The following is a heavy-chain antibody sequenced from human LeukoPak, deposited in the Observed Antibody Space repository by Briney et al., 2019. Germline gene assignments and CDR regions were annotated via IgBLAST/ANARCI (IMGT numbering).Heavy chain of an antibody. Sequence: PSETLSLTCTVSGYSISSGYYWSWIRQPPGKGLEWIGYIYYSGSTNYNPSLKSRVTISVDTSKNQFSLKLSSVTAADTAVYYCARGPVGGTTYNDGDAFDIWGQGTMVTVSS. V-gene: IGHV4-61*01. CDR2: IYYSGST. J-gene: IGHJ3*02. CDR3: ARGPVGGTTYNDGDAFDI. D-gene: IGHD1-7*01. CDR1: GYSISSGYY.